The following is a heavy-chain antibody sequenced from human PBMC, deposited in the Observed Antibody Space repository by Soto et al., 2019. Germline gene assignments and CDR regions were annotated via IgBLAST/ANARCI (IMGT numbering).Heavy chain of an antibody. CDR1: GYTFTSYG. J-gene: IGHJ4*02. CDR2: ISAYNGNT. D-gene: IGHD3-16*01. CDR3: ARTGVSGSRLRLPDY. V-gene: IGHV1-18*01. Sequence: QVQLVQSGAEVKKPGASVKVSCKASGYTFTSYGISWVRQAPGQGLAWMGWISAYNGNTKYAQKLQGRVTVTTDTSTITDYMELRSLRSDDTDVYYCARTGVSGSRLRLPDYWGQGTLVTVSS.